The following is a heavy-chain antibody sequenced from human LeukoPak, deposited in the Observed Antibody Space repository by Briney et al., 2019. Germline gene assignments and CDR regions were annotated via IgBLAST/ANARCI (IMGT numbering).Heavy chain of an antibody. CDR3: ARGRNWGQAFDI. CDR1: GGSLRSSNW. V-gene: IGHV4-4*02. J-gene: IGHJ3*02. D-gene: IGHD7-27*01. CDR2: IYQSGST. Sequence: SETLSLTCTVSGGSLRSSNWWNWVRQPPGKGLEWIGEIYQSGSTNYNPSLKSRLTISVDKSKNQFSLKLSSVTAADTAVYYCARGRNWGQAFDIWGQGTMVTVSS.